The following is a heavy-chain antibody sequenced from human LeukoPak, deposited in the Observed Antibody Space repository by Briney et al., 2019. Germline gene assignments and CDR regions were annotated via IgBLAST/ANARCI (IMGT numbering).Heavy chain of an antibody. J-gene: IGHJ5*02. CDR1: GYTFTGYY. Sequence: GASVKVSCKASGYTFTGYYMHWVRQAPGQGLEWMGWINPNSGGTNYAQKFQGRVTMTRDTSISTAYMELSRLRSDDTAVYYCARDLRVTKLLRTNNWFDPWGQGTLVTVSS. CDR2: INPNSGGT. D-gene: IGHD1-14*01. V-gene: IGHV1-2*02. CDR3: ARDLRVTKLLRTNNWFDP.